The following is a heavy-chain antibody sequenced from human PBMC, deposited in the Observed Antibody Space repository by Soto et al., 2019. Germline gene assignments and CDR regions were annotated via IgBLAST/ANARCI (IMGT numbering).Heavy chain of an antibody. CDR3: ARRYGSCFDY. V-gene: IGHV4-34*01. D-gene: IGHD3-9*01. CDR1: GGSFSGYY. J-gene: IGHJ4*02. CDR2: INHSGST. Sequence: PSETLSLTCAVYGGSFSGYYWSWIRQPPGRGLEWIGEINHSGSTNYNPSLKSRVTISVDTSKNQFSLKLSSVTAADTVLYYCARRYGSCFDYWGQGTLVTDSS.